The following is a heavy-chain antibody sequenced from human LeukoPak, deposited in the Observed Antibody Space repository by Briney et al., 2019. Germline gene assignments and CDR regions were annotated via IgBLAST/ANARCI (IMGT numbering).Heavy chain of an antibody. Sequence: PGGSLRLSCAASAFTFSDYSMNWVRQAPGKGLEWISYISGRSSTIYYADSVRGRFTISRDNAKNSMYLQMNSLRAEDTAVYYCARDRLTSGSYFFDYWRQGTLVTVSS. V-gene: IGHV3-48*01. D-gene: IGHD1-26*01. J-gene: IGHJ4*02. CDR1: AFTFSDYS. CDR2: ISGRSSTI. CDR3: ARDRLTSGSYFFDY.